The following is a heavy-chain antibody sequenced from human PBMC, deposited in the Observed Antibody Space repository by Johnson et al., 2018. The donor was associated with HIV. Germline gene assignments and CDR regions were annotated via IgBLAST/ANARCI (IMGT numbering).Heavy chain of an antibody. V-gene: IGHV3-NL1*01. CDR2: IYSGGST. CDR3: ARDVDILAGPDALDI. J-gene: IGHJ3*02. CDR1: GFTFSTYA. D-gene: IGHD3-9*01. Sequence: QEQLVESGGGVVQPGRSLRLSCAASGFTFSTYAMHWVRQAPGRGLEWVSVIYSGGSTHYADSVKGRFTISRDNSKNTLYLQMNSLRAEDTAVYYCARDVDILAGPDALDIWGQGTLVTVSS.